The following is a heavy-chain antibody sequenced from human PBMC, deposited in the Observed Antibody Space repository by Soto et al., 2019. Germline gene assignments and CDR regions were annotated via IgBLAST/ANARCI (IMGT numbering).Heavy chain of an antibody. CDR2: ISYDGSNK. J-gene: IGHJ4*02. CDR1: GFTFSSYG. CDR3: AKDIERRGDERGVTIVVVPAAEDITGTTRGFDY. D-gene: IGHD2-2*01. V-gene: IGHV3-30*18. Sequence: GGSLRLSCAASGFTFSSYGMHWVRQAPGKGLEWVAVISYDGSNKYYADSVKGRFTISRDNSKNTLYLQMNSLRAEDTAVYYCAKDIERRGDERGVTIVVVPAAEDITGTTRGFDYWGQGTLVTVSS.